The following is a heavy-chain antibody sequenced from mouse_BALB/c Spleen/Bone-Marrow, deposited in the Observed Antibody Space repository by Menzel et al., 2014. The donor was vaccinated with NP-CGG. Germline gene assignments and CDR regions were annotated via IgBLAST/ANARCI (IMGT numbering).Heavy chain of an antibody. CDR3: ARSPSYGNYVDY. CDR1: GYTFTSYV. V-gene: IGHV1-14*01. CDR2: INPYNDGT. Sequence: VQLQQSGPELVKTGASVKMSCKASGYTFTSYVMHWVNQTPGQGLEWIGYINPYNDGTKYNEKFKGKATLTSDKSSSTAYMELSSLTAEDSAVYYCARSPSYGNYVDYWGQGTSVTVSS. J-gene: IGHJ4*01. D-gene: IGHD2-10*02.